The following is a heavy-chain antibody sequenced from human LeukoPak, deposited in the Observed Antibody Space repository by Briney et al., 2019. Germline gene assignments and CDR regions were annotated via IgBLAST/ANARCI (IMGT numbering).Heavy chain of an antibody. V-gene: IGHV3-23*01. J-gene: IGHJ4*02. CDR1: GFTFSSYA. Sequence: GGSLRLSCAASGFTFSSYAMSWVRQAPGKGLGWVSAISGSGGSTYYADSVEGRFTISRDNSKNTLYLQMNSLRAEDTAVYYCAKDAGTMIVVVITGLMDYWGQGTLVTVSS. D-gene: IGHD3-22*01. CDR2: ISGSGGST. CDR3: AKDAGTMIVVVITGLMDY.